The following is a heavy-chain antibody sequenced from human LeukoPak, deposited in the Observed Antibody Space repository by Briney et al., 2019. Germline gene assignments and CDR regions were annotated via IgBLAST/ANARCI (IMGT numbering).Heavy chain of an antibody. D-gene: IGHD3-9*01. CDR1: GFTFTSSA. J-gene: IGHJ6*02. Sequence: GASVTVSFTSSGFTFTSSAMQWVRQARGQRLEWIGWIVVGSGNTNYEQKFQERVTITRDMSTSTAYMELSSLRSEDTAVYYCAAEVGILTGYYHYGMDVWGQGTTVTVSS. CDR2: IVVGSGNT. CDR3: AAEVGILTGYYHYGMDV. V-gene: IGHV1-58*02.